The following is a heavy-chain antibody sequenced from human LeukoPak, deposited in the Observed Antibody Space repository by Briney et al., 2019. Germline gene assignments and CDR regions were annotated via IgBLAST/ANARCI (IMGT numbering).Heavy chain of an antibody. V-gene: IGHV4-38-2*02. CDR3: ARIEAVTRGYNHAYYFDY. Sequence: SETLSLTCTVSTYSISRGYYWGWIRQPPGKGLEWIGNIYHNGNTYYNPSLKSRVTISVDTSKKQFSLKLRTATAADTAVYYCARIEAVTRGYNHAYYFDYWGQGTLVTVSS. CDR2: IYHNGNT. CDR1: TYSISRGYY. D-gene: IGHD5-18*01. J-gene: IGHJ4*02.